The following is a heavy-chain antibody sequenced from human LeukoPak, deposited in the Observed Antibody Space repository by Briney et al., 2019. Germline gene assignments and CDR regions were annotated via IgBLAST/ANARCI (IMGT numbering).Heavy chain of an antibody. CDR2: IYYSGST. J-gene: IGHJ4*02. V-gene: IGHV4-59*08. Sequence: SETLSLTCTVSGGSISSYYWSWIRQPPGKGLEWIGYIYYSGSTNYNPSLKSRVTISVDTSKNQSPLKLSSVTAADTAVYYCARFGHSYGLDYWGQGTLVTVSS. D-gene: IGHD5-18*01. CDR1: GGSISSYY. CDR3: ARFGHSYGLDY.